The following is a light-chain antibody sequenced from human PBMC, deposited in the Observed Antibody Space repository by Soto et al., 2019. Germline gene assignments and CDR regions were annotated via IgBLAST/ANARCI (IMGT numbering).Light chain of an antibody. J-gene: IGKJ1*01. Sequence: EIVLTQSPATLSVSPGESGTLXXRSSRSIRSNLAWYQQRPGQAPRLXIYHASITATGLPARFSGGGSGTEFTLTISRLEPEDFAVYYCQQYGSSLGTFGQGTKVDIK. V-gene: IGKV3-20*01. CDR2: HAS. CDR1: RSIRSN. CDR3: QQYGSSLGT.